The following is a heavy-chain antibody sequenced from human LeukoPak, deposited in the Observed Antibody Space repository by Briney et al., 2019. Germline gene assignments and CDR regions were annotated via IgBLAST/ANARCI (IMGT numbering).Heavy chain of an antibody. CDR3: ARGVNNYGYGFYFDY. J-gene: IGHJ4*02. V-gene: IGHV4-59*02. Sequence: SEALSLTCTVSGNSVSGYYWTWIRQPPGKGLEWIGYLYYSGSTNYNPSLKSRVTISVDTSKNQFSLKLTSVTAADTAVYFCARGVNNYGYGFYFDYWGQGTLVTVSS. CDR2: LYYSGST. D-gene: IGHD5-18*01. CDR1: GNSVSGYY.